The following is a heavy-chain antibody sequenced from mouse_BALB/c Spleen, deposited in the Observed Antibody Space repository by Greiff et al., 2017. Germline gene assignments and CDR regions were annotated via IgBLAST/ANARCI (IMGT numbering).Heavy chain of an antibody. J-gene: IGHJ3*01. CDR3: ARGDDYDRFFAD. D-gene: IGHD2-4*01. CDR2: INSNGGST. CDR1: GFTFSSYG. V-gene: IGHV5-6-3*01. Sequence: EVQRVESGGGLVQPGGSLKLSCAASGFTFSSYGMSWVRQTPDKRLELVATINSNGGSTYYPDSVKGRFTISRDNAKNTLYLQMSSLKSEDTAMYYCARGDDYDRFFADWGQGTLVTVSA.